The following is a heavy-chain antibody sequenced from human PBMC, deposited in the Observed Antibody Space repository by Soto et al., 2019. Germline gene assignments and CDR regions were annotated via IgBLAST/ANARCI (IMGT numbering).Heavy chain of an antibody. CDR3: AGTPHSSDYHRGYYLES. V-gene: IGHV4-4*02. CDR1: GDSIATDRW. D-gene: IGHD6-25*01. J-gene: IGHJ4*02. Sequence: QVQLRESGPGLVMPSGTLSLTCVVSGDSIATDRWWGWVRQPPGKGLEWIAELYYGGIRLYNPSLKGRVTISVDRSKNQFPLTVASVAAEDTAVYYCAGTPHSSDYHRGYYLESWGQGIRVTVSS. CDR2: LYYGGIR.